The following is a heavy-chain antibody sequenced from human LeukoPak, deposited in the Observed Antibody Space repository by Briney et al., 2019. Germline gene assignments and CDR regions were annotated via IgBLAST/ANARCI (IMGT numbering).Heavy chain of an antibody. Sequence: GGSLRLSYAASGFTFSSYGMHWVRQAPGKGLEWVAVIWYDGSNKYYADSVKGRFTISRDNSKNTLYLQMNSLRAEDTAVYYCAREYGGNSLDYWGQGTLVTVSS. CDR1: GFTFSSYG. V-gene: IGHV3-33*01. J-gene: IGHJ4*02. D-gene: IGHD4-23*01. CDR2: IWYDGSNK. CDR3: AREYGGNSLDY.